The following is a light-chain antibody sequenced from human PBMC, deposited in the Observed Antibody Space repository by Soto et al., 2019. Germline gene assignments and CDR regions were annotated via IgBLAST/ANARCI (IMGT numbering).Light chain of an antibody. J-gene: IGLJ2*01. CDR3: SSFAGNNNLV. CDR2: EVS. V-gene: IGLV2-8*01. CDR1: SSDVGGYKD. Sequence: QSALTQPASASGSPGQSVTISCTATSSDVGGYKDVSWYQQHPGNAPKLMISEVSNRPSGVPDRFSGSKSGNTASLTVSGLQAEDEADYYCSSFAGNNNLVFGGGTKLTVL.